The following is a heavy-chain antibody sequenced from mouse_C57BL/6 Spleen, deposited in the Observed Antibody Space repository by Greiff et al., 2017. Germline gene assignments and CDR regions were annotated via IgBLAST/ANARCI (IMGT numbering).Heavy chain of an antibody. CDR3: ARHEDRRGGFAY. J-gene: IGHJ3*01. Sequence: VQGVESGAELVKPGASVKLSCKASGYTFTEYTIHWVKQRSGQGLEWIGWFYPGSGSIKYNEKFKDKATLTADKSSSTVYMELSRLTSEDSAVYVCARHEDRRGGFAYWGQGTLGTVSA. CDR1: GYTFTEYT. CDR2: FYPGSGSI. V-gene: IGHV1-62-2*01.